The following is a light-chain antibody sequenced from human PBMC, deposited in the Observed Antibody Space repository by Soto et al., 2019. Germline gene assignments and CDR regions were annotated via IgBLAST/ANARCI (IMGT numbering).Light chain of an antibody. CDR1: QSISSW. V-gene: IGKV1-5*03. J-gene: IGKJ1*01. CDR2: KAS. CDR3: LQDYNYPRT. Sequence: DIHMTRSPSTLSASVLDIVAITFLASQSISSWLAWYQQKPGKAPKLLIYKASSLESGVPSRFSGSASGTDFTLTISSLQPEDFATYYCLQDYNYPRTFGQGTKVDIK.